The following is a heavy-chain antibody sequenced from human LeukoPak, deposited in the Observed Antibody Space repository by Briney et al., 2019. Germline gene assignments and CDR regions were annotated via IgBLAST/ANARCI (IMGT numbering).Heavy chain of an antibody. D-gene: IGHD6-6*01. J-gene: IGHJ4*02. V-gene: IGHV1-69*04. CDR2: IIPILGIA. CDR1: GGTFSSYA. Sequence: SVKVSCKASGGTFSSYAISWVRQAPGQGLERMGRIIPILGIANYAQRFQGRVTITADKSTSTAYMELSSLRSEDTAVYYCARTGSSVYFDYWGQGTLVTVSS. CDR3: ARTGSSVYFDY.